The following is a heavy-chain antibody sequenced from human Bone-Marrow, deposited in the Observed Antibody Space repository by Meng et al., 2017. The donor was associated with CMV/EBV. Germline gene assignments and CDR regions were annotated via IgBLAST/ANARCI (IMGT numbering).Heavy chain of an antibody. CDR1: GFTFSTYA. D-gene: IGHD1-26*01. Sequence: GESLKISCAASGFTFSTYAMRWVRQAPGKGLEWVANIKQDGSEKNYVDSVKGRFIISRDNAKNSLYLQMNSLRAEDTAVYYCARDGSGSYYAYWGQGTLVTVSS. V-gene: IGHV3-7*01. CDR3: ARDGSGSYYAY. CDR2: IKQDGSEK. J-gene: IGHJ4*02.